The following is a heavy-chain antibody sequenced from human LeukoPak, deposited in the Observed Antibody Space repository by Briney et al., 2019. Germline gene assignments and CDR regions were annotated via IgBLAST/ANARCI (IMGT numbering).Heavy chain of an antibody. CDR2: IYYSGST. V-gene: IGHV4-39*01. D-gene: IGHD6-19*01. CDR3: ARSAWQYNWFDP. CDR1: GGSISSSSYY. J-gene: IGHJ5*02. Sequence: PETLSLTCTVSGGSISSSSYYWGWIRQPPGKGLEWIGSIYYSGSTYYNPSLKSRVTISVDTSKNQFSLKLSSVTAADTAVYYCARSAWQYNWFDPWGQGTLVTVSS.